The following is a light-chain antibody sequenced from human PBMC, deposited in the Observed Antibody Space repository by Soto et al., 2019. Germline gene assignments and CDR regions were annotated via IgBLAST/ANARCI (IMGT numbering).Light chain of an antibody. CDR3: QAWDSSTPYV. V-gene: IGLV3-1*01. CDR2: QDS. J-gene: IGLJ1*01. Sequence: SYELTQPPSVSVSPGQTASITCSGDKLGDKYACWYQQMPGQSPVLVIYQDSKRPSGIPERFSGSNSGNTATLTISGTQAMDEADYFCQAWDSSTPYVFGSGTKLTVL. CDR1: KLGDKY.